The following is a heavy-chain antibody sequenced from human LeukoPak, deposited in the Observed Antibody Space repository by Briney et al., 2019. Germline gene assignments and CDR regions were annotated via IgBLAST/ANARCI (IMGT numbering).Heavy chain of an antibody. D-gene: IGHD6-19*01. CDR2: IYHSGTT. J-gene: IGHJ5*02. Sequence: SETLSLTCAVSGGSMSSGGYSWSWIRQPPGKGLQFIGYIYHSGTTYYDPSLRSRLTISVDGAENQLSLTLTSVTAADTAIYYCAKMSSASNWFDPWGQGILVTVSS. CDR3: AKMSSASNWFDP. CDR1: GGSMSSGGYS. V-gene: IGHV4-30-2*01.